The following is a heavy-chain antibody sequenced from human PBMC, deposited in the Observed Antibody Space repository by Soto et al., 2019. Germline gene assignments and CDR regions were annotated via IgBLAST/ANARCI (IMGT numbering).Heavy chain of an antibody. Sequence: QVQLQESGPGLVKSSQTLSLTCTVSGGSISSDGNYWSCLRQHPGKGLEWIGYIYYSGSTYYNPSLKSRVTIAVDTSKNQFSLKLNSVTAADTAVYYCARARMVRGIIYYYGMDVWGQGTTVTVSS. J-gene: IGHJ6*02. V-gene: IGHV4-31*03. CDR3: ARARMVRGIIYYYGMDV. CDR1: GGSISSDGNY. D-gene: IGHD3-10*01. CDR2: IYYSGST.